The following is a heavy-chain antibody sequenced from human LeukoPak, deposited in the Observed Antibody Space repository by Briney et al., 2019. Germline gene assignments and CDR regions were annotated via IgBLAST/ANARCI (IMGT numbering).Heavy chain of an antibody. J-gene: IGHJ5*02. CDR2: VSGSGAST. V-gene: IGHV3-23*01. CDR3: AKDLILYGSGNWSDP. Sequence: GGSLRLSCAASGFTFSNSALSWVRQAPGKGLEWVSDVSGSGASTYYADSVRGRFTISRDNSKNTLYLQMNSPRAEDTAVYYCAKDLILYGSGNWSDPWGQGTLVTVSS. CDR1: GFTFSNSA. D-gene: IGHD3-10*01.